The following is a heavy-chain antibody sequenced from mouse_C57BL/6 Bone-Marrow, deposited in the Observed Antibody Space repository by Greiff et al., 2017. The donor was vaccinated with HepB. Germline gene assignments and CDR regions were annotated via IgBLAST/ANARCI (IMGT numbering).Heavy chain of an antibody. J-gene: IGHJ4*01. V-gene: IGHV2-6*01. D-gene: IGHD2-1*01. CDR2: IWGVGST. CDR3: ASWIYYGNLRRAMDY. CDR1: GFSLTSYG. Sequence: QVQLKQSGPGLVAPSQSLSITCTVSGFSLTSYGVDWVRQSPGKGLEWLGVIWGVGSTNYNSALKSRLSISKDNSKSQVFLKMHSLQTDDTAMYYCASWIYYGNLRRAMDYWGQGTSVTVSS.